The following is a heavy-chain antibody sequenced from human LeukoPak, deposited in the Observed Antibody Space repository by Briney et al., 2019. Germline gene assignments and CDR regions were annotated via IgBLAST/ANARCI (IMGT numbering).Heavy chain of an antibody. CDR2: LSPDGSSS. J-gene: IGHJ4*02. CDR3: TRSPSLGGNYWGFDY. CDR1: GFTFSSYW. Sequence: PGGSLRLSCAASGFTFSSYWMHWVRQAPGKGLLRVSRLSPDGSSSIYADSVKGRFTVSRDNAKNTLYLQMNSLRAEDTAVYYCTRSPSLGGNYWGFDYWGQGTLVTVSS. V-gene: IGHV3-74*01. D-gene: IGHD1-26*01.